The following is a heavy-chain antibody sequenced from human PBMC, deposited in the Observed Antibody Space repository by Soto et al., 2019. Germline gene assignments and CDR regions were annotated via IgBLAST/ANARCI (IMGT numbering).Heavy chain of an antibody. CDR1: DGSISTSSYY. V-gene: IGHV4-39*01. CDR3: TRHHPHHYDSSGYFDY. Sequence: QLQMQEPGPGLVKPSETLSLTCTVSDGSISTSSYYWGWIRQSPGKGPEWIGTIFYTGRTYYNPSLASRVTVSVDTSKNQFSLHLTSVTAADTAVYYCTRHHPHHYDSSGYFDYWGQGTLVTVSS. CDR2: IFYTGRT. J-gene: IGHJ4*02. D-gene: IGHD3-22*01.